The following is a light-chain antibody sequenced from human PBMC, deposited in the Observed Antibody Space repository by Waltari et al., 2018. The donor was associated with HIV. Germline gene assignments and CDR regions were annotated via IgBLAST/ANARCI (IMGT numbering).Light chain of an antibody. CDR1: QSISSY. V-gene: IGKV1-39*01. Sequence: DIQMTHSPSSLSASVGDRVTITCRASQSISSYLNWYQQKPGKAPKLLIYAASSLQSGVPSRFSGSGSGTYFTLTISSLQPEDFATYYCQQSYSTPRTFGQGTKLEIK. J-gene: IGKJ2*01. CDR3: QQSYSTPRT. CDR2: AAS.